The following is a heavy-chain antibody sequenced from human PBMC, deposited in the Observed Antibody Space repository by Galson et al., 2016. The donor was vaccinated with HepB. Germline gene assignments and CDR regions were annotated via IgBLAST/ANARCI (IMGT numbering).Heavy chain of an antibody. V-gene: IGHV4-59*01. D-gene: IGHD3-10*01. J-gene: IGHJ4*02. CDR1: NGSISSYF. CDR2: IYYSGTT. CDR3: ARMGSDPSLIFDY. Sequence: TLSLTCTVSNGSISSYFWTWIRQPPGKGLEWIGYIYYSGTTDYNPSLKSRVTISVDTSKNQFSLKLSSVTAADTAVYYCARMGSDPSLIFDYWGQGTLDTVSS.